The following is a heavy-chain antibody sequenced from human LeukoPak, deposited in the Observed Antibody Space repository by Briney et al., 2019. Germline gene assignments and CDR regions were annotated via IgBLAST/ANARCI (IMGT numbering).Heavy chain of an antibody. D-gene: IGHD3-22*01. CDR3: ATDFYDTT. V-gene: IGHV3-15*07. CDR2: IRSNSDGGTI. Sequence: PGGSLRLSCAASGFSFSDAWMNWVRQAPGKGLEWVGRIRSNSDGGTIDYAAPVKGRFALSRDDSKNTLYLQMNSLQTEDTAVYYCATDFYDTTWGQGTLVTVSS. CDR1: GFSFSDAW. J-gene: IGHJ5*02.